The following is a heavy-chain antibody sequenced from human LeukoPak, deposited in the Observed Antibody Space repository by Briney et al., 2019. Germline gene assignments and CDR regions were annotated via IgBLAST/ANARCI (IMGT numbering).Heavy chain of an antibody. CDR1: GYTFTCYY. Sequence: ASVKVSCKASGYTFTCYYMHWVGQAPRQGLEGMGWINPNSGGRNYAQKFQGRVTMTRDTSISTAYMELSRLRSDDTAVYYCARDLPDWGIAVAGRGGNNWFDPWGQGTLVTVSS. CDR2: INPNSGGR. J-gene: IGHJ5*02. CDR3: ARDLPDWGIAVAGRGGNNWFDP. V-gene: IGHV1-2*02. D-gene: IGHD6-19*01.